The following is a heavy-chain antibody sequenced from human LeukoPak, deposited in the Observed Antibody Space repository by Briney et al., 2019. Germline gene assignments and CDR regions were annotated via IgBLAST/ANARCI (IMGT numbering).Heavy chain of an antibody. J-gene: IGHJ5*02. Sequence: ASVKVSCKASGYTFTSYDINWVRQATGQGLEWMGWINPNSGGTNYAQKFQGRVTMTRDTSISTAYMELSRLTSDDTAVYYCARGGGATMEWFDPWGQGTLVTVSS. D-gene: IGHD5-12*01. CDR1: GYTFTSYD. CDR3: ARGGGATMEWFDP. V-gene: IGHV1-2*02. CDR2: INPNSGGT.